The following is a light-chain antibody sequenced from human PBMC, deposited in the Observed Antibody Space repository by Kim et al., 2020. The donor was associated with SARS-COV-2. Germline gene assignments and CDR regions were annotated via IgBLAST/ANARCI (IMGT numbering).Light chain of an antibody. CDR2: GAS. Sequence: EIVMTQSPATLSVSPGERATLSCRASQSVRSNLVWYQQKPGQAPRLLIYGASTRATGIPARFSGSGSGTEFTLTISSLQSEDSAVYYCQQQNNWPPITFGQGTRLEIK. CDR3: QQQNNWPPIT. V-gene: IGKV3-15*01. J-gene: IGKJ5*01. CDR1: QSVRSN.